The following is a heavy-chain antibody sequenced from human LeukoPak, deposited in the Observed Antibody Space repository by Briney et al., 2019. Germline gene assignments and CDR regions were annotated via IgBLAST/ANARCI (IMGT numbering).Heavy chain of an antibody. CDR1: GFTFNNYA. D-gene: IGHD4-17*01. V-gene: IGHV3-23*01. Sequence: PGGSLRLSCAASGFTFNNYAMNWVRQAPGKGLEWVSSISGGGETRYYADSAKGRFTISRDNSQNTLYLQMNSLRAEDTAVYYCARDYADYVGYFFFDYWGQGTLVTVSS. J-gene: IGHJ4*02. CDR2: ISGGGETR. CDR3: ARDYADYVGYFFFDY.